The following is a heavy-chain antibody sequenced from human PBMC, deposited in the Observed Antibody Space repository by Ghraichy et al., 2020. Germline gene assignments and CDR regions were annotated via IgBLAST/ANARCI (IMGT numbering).Heavy chain of an antibody. D-gene: IGHD2-15*01. V-gene: IGHV3-23*01. CDR2: ISGSGGST. J-gene: IGHJ4*02. CDR3: AKSPVVVVAATLFDY. CDR1: GFTFSSYA. Sequence: GGSLRLSCAASGFTFSSYAMSWVRQAPGKGLEWVSAISGSGGSTYYADSVKGRFTISRDNSKNTLYLQMNSLRAEDTAVYYCAKSPVVVVAATLFDYWGQGTLVTVSS.